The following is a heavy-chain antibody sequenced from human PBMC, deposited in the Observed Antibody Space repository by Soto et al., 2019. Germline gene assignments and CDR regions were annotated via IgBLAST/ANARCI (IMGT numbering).Heavy chain of an antibody. CDR2: IWYDGSNK. CDR3: ARMLDYGSGSYFPLYYYYYYGMDV. Sequence: QPGGSLRLSCAASGFTFSSYGMHWVRQAPGKGLEWVAVIWYDGSNKYYADSVKGRFTISRDNSKNTLYLQMNSLRAEDTAVYYCARMLDYGSGSYFPLYYYYYYGMDVWGQGTTVTVSS. D-gene: IGHD3-10*01. CDR1: GFTFSSYG. V-gene: IGHV3-33*01. J-gene: IGHJ6*02.